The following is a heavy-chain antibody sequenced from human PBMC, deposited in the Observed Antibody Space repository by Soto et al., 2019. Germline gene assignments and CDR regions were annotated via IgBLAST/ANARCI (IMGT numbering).Heavy chain of an antibody. V-gene: IGHV3-7*03. CDR1: GFTFSSYW. D-gene: IGHD2-2*01. Sequence: GGSLRLSCAASGFTFSSYWISWVRQAPGKGLEWVANIKQDGSEKYYVDSVKGRFTISRDNAKNSLYLQMNSLRAEDTAVYYCARGYARSDYWGQGTLVTVSS. J-gene: IGHJ4*02. CDR3: ARGYARSDY. CDR2: IKQDGSEK.